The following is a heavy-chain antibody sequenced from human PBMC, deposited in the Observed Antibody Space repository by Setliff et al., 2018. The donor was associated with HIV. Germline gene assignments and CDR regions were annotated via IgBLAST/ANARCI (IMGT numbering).Heavy chain of an antibody. V-gene: IGHV4-59*01. CDR2: IYYTGTT. Sequence: ETLSLTCTVSDDSISSYYWSWIRQPPGKGLEWIGYIYYTGTTKYNPSLKSRVTISIGTSKNQFSLKLTSVTAADTAVYYCAREWLQHTGDDAFDVWGQGTMVTVSS. CDR3: AREWLQHTGDDAFDV. D-gene: IGHD5-12*01. CDR1: DDSISSYY. J-gene: IGHJ3*01.